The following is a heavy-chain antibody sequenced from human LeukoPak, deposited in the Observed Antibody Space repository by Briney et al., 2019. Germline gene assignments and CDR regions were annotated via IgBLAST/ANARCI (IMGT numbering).Heavy chain of an antibody. CDR2: ISSSSSYI. D-gene: IGHD6-19*01. Sequence: PGGSLRLSCAASGFTFSSYSMTWVRQAPGKGLEWVSSISSSSSYIYYADSVKGRFTISRDNAKNSLYLQMNSLRAGDTAVYYCAREGIAVAGSYWGQGTLVTVSS. CDR1: GFTFSSYS. J-gene: IGHJ4*02. V-gene: IGHV3-21*01. CDR3: AREGIAVAGSY.